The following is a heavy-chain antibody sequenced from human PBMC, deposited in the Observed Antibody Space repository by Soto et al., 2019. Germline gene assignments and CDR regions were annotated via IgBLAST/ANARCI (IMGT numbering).Heavy chain of an antibody. CDR3: ARDLYPDYGSGSYVYFQH. CDR1: GFTFSSYG. V-gene: IGHV3-33*01. D-gene: IGHD3-10*01. Sequence: QVQLVESGGGVVQPGRSLRLSCAAYGFTFSSYGMHWVRQAPGKGLEWVAVIWYDGSNKYYADSVKGRFTISRDNSKNTLYLQMNSMRAEDTAVYYCARDLYPDYGSGSYVYFQHWGQGTLVTVSS. J-gene: IGHJ1*01. CDR2: IWYDGSNK.